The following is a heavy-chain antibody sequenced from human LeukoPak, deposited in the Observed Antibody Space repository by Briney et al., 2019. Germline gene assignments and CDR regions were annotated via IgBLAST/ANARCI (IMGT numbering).Heavy chain of an antibody. D-gene: IGHD1-14*01. Sequence: GGSLRLSCAASGFTFSNYWITWVRQAPGKGLEWVANIKKDGRDKYYVDFVKGRFTISKYNAKNSVYLQMNSPRADDTAVYYCARDSGMGFDYWGQGTLVTVSS. CDR3: ARDSGMGFDY. CDR1: GFTFSNYW. J-gene: IGHJ4*02. CDR2: IKKDGRDK. V-gene: IGHV3-7*01.